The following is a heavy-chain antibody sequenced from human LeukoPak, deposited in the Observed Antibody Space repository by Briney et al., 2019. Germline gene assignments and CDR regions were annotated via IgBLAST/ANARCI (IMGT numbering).Heavy chain of an antibody. D-gene: IGHD2/OR15-2a*01. CDR1: GGSINNYY. CDR3: ARFSQYYDSPTHYLDY. J-gene: IGHJ4*02. Sequence: SETLSLTCTVSGGSINNYYWSWVRQPPGAGLEWLAYIYYTGSTNYNPSLKTRLTISVDTSKNQFSLRLSSVTAADTAVYYCARFSQYYDSPTHYLDYWGQGILVTVSS. CDR2: IYYTGST. V-gene: IGHV4-59*08.